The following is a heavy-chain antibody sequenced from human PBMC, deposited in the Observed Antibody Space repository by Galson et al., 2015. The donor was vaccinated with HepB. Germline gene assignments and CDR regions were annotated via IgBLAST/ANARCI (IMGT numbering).Heavy chain of an antibody. J-gene: IGHJ4*02. CDR3: ARVLYDSSGYYSSGSGAYFDY. V-gene: IGHV3-11*06. Sequence: SLRLSCAASGFTFSDYYMSWIRQAPGKGLEWVSYISSSSSYTNYADSVKGRFTISRDNAKNSLYLQMNSLRAEDTAVYYCARVLYDSSGYYSSGSGAYFDYWGQGTLVTVSS. CDR1: GFTFSDYY. CDR2: ISSSSSYT. D-gene: IGHD3-22*01.